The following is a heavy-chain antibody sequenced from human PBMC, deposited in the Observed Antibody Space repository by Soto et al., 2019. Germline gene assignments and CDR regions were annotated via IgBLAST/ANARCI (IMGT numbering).Heavy chain of an antibody. CDR2: INPNSGGT. J-gene: IGHJ6*02. D-gene: IGHD3-10*01. CDR1: GYTFTGYY. V-gene: IGHV1-2*04. Sequence: GASVKVSCKASGYTFTGYYMHWVRQAPGQGLDWMGWINPNSGGTNYAQKFQGWVTMTRDTSISTAYMELSRLRSDDTAVYYCARGITMVRGIYYYGMDVWGQGTTVTVSS. CDR3: ARGITMVRGIYYYGMDV.